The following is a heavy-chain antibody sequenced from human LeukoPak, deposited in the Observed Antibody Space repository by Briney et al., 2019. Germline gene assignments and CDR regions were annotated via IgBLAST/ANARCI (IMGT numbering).Heavy chain of an antibody. D-gene: IGHD3-22*01. CDR1: GGSISSHY. CDR3: ARKDSIPLDSRSAFDI. V-gene: IGHV4-59*11. Sequence: NPSETLSLTCTVSGGSISSHYRSWIRQPPGKGLEWIGYIYYSGSTNYNPSLKSRVTISVDTSKNQFSLKLSSVTAADTAVYYCARKDSIPLDSRSAFDIWGQGTMVTVSS. CDR2: IYYSGST. J-gene: IGHJ3*02.